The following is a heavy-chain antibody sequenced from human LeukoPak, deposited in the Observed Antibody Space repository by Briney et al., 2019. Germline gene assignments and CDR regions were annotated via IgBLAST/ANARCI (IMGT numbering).Heavy chain of an antibody. CDR2: INQGGSVK. V-gene: IGHV3-7*01. J-gene: IGHJ4*02. CDR3: ARVGYSGWNLEY. D-gene: IGHD5-12*01. Sequence: GSLRLSCAASGFTFSNYWMSWARQAPGKGLEWVANINQGGSVKYYVDSVKGRFTISRDDAKNSLYVQMNSLRDEDTAVYYCARVGYSGWNLEYWGQGTLVTVSS. CDR1: GFTFSNYW.